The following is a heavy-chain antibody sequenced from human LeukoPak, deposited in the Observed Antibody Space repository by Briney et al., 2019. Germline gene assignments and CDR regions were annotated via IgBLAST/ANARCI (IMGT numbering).Heavy chain of an antibody. J-gene: IGHJ5*02. CDR3: ARKWQWLSWSDP. Sequence: AETLSLTCAVYGGSFSGYYWSWIRQPPGKGLEWIGEINHSGSTNYNPSLRSRVTISVDTSKNPLSMKLRSVTAADTAVYYCARKWQWLSWSDPWGQGPLVTVSS. V-gene: IGHV4-34*01. D-gene: IGHD6-19*01. CDR2: INHSGST. CDR1: GGSFSGYY.